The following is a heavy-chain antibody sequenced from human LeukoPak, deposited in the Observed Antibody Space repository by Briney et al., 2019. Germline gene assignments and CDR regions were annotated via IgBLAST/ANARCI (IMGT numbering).Heavy chain of an antibody. CDR3: AKEYCGGDCYSAEYFQH. CDR1: GFTFSSYA. Sequence: SGGSLRLSCAASGFTFSSYAMSWVRQAPGKGLEWVSAISGSGGSTYYADSVKGRFTISRDNSKNTLYLQMNSLRAEDTAVYYCAKEYCGGDCYSAEYFQHWGQGTLVTVSS. D-gene: IGHD2-21*01. J-gene: IGHJ1*01. CDR2: ISGSGGST. V-gene: IGHV3-23*01.